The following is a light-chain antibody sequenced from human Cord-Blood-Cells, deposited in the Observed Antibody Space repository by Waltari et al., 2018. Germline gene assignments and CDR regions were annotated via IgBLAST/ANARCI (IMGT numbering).Light chain of an antibody. CDR2: DVS. CDR3: SSYTSSSTLV. V-gene: IGLV2-14*01. Sequence: QPALTQPASVSGPPGQSITISCTGTSSDAGGYNYVPWYQQHPGKAPKLMIYDVSNRPSGVSNRFSGSKSGNTASLTISGLQAEDEADYYCSSYTSSSTLVFGGGTKLTVL. CDR1: SSDAGGYNY. J-gene: IGLJ2*01.